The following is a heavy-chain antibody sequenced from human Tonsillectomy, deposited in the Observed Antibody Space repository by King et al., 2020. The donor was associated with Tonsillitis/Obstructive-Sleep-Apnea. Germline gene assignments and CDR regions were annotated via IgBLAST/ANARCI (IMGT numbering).Heavy chain of an antibody. J-gene: IGHJ4*02. CDR3: ARLGVQGVVTDY. V-gene: IGHV3-48*02. D-gene: IGHD3-10*01. Sequence: VQLVESGGGLVQPGGSLRVSCAASGFTFSSYSMNWVRQAPGKGLEWVSYISTGSSTIFYADSVKGRFTISRDNAKNSLYLQMNSLRDEDTAVYYYARLGVQGVVTDYWGPGTLVSVSS. CDR2: ISTGSSTI. CDR1: GFTFSSYS.